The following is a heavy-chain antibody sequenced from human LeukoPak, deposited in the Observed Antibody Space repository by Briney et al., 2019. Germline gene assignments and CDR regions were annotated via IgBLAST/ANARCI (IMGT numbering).Heavy chain of an antibody. J-gene: IGHJ4*02. CDR1: GFTFTSNW. D-gene: IGHD3-3*01. Sequence: PGGSLRLSCAASGFTFTSNWMQWVRQVPGKGLVWVSRINVDGRTTTYADSVKGRFTISRDNAKNTLYLQMNSLRVEDTAVYYCARDQTKLETGPHFASWGQGTLVTVSS. CDR3: ARDQTKLETGPHFAS. V-gene: IGHV3-74*01. CDR2: INVDGRTT.